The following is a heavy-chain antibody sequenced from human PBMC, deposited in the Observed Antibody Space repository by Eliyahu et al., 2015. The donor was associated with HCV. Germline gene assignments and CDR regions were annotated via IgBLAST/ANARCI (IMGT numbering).Heavy chain of an antibody. CDR2: ISGPGSVV. Sequence: EVQLVESGGGLVQPGGSLRLACSASGFTFSSYSINWVRQAPGKGLEWVSYISGPGSVVFYXDSVKGRFTISRDNAKESLYLEMNNLTVGDTXLYYCARFNSGYXDFWGQGTLVTVSS. J-gene: IGHJ4*02. V-gene: IGHV3-48*01. D-gene: IGHD3-22*01. CDR1: GFTFSSYS. CDR3: ARFNSGYXDF.